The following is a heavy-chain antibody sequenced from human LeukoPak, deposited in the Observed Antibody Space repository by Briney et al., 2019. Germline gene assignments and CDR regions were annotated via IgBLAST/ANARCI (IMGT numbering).Heavy chain of an antibody. J-gene: IGHJ4*02. CDR1: GGSISSYY. CDR2: IYYSGST. Sequence: SETLSLTCTVSGGSISSYYWSWIRQPPGKGLEWIGYIYYSGSTNYNPSLKSRVTISVDTSKNQFSLKLSSVTAADTAVYYCARAGRDYDILTGPFDYWGQGTLVTVSS. D-gene: IGHD3-9*01. V-gene: IGHV4-59*08. CDR3: ARAGRDYDILTGPFDY.